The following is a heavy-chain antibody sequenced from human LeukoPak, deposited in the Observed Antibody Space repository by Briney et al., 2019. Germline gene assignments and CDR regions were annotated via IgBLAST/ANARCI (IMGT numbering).Heavy chain of an antibody. J-gene: IGHJ4*02. V-gene: IGHV3-21*01. CDR1: GFTFSSYS. D-gene: IGHD3-10*01. CDR2: ISSSNYI. Sequence: GGSLRLSCAASGFTFSSYSMNWVRQAPGKGLEWVSSISSSNYIYYADSVKGRFTISRDNAKNSLYLQMNSLRAEDTAVYYCARIRQIGFGESDYWGQGTLVTVSS. CDR3: ARIRQIGFGESDY.